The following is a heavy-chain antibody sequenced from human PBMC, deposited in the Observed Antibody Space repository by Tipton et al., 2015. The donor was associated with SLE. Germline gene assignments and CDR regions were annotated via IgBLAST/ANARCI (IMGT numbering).Heavy chain of an antibody. J-gene: IGHJ5*02. CDR1: GDSVSSNSAA. Sequence: GLVKPSQTLSLTCAISGDSVSSNSAAWNWIRQSPSRGLEWLGRTYYMSKWYNDYAVSVKSRIIINPDTSKNQFSLQLSSVTAADTAVYYCARAGGGDSNWFDPWGQGTLVTVSS. CDR2: TYYMSKWYN. D-gene: IGHD2-21*01. V-gene: IGHV6-1*01. CDR3: ARAGGGDSNWFDP.